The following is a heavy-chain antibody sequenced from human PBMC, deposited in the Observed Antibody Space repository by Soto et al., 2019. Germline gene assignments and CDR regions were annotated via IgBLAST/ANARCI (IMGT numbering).Heavy chain of an antibody. CDR1: GYTLTELS. D-gene: IGHD2-21*02. V-gene: IGHV1-24*01. Sequence: ASVKVSCKVSGYTLTELSMHWVRQAPGKGLEWMGGFDPEDGETIYAQKFQGRVTMTEDTSTDTAYMELSSLRSEDTAVYYCARDGIPYCGGDCYSSPFDYWGQGTLVTVSS. CDR3: ARDGIPYCGGDCYSSPFDY. J-gene: IGHJ4*02. CDR2: FDPEDGET.